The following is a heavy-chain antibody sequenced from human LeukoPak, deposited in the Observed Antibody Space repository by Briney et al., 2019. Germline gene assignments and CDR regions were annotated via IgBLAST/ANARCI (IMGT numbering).Heavy chain of an antibody. CDR1: GFTFSSYA. J-gene: IGHJ4*02. D-gene: IGHD2-8*01. CDR2: ISYDGSNK. CDR3: ARMYEGKSYYLDY. Sequence: GGSLRLSCAASGFTFSSYAMHWVRQAPGKGLEWVAVISYDGSNKYYADSVKGRFTISRDNSKNTLYLQMNSLRAEDTAVYYCARMYEGKSYYLDYWGQGTLVTVSS. V-gene: IGHV3-30-3*01.